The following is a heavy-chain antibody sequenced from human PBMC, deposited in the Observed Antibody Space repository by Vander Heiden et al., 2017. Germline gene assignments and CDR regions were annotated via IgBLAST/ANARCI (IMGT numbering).Heavy chain of an antibody. D-gene: IGHD3-10*01. CDR1: GFPFSSYA. V-gene: IGHV3-23*01. J-gene: IGHJ4*02. CDR2: ISGSGGST. CDR3: ANSPPLLWFGESSSDY. Sequence: EVQLLESGGGSVQPGGSLSLSCAASGFPFSSYAMSWVRQAAGKGLEWVSAISGSGGSTYYADSVEGRFTISRDNSKNTLYLQMNSLRAEDTAVYYCANSPPLLWFGESSSDYWGQGTLVTVSS.